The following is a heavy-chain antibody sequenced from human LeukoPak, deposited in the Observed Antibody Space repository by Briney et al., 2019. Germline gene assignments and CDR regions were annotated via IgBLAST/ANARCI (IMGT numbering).Heavy chain of an antibody. D-gene: IGHD3-10*01. V-gene: IGHV4-4*07. J-gene: IGHJ5*02. CDR3: AAVGGSGSYYIWFDP. CDR1: GGSISSYY. CDR2: IYTSGST. Sequence: SETLSLTCTVSGGSISSYYWSWIRQPAGKGLEWIGRIYTSGSTHYNPSLKSRVTMSVDTSKNQFSLKLSSVTAADTAVYYCAAVGGSGSYYIWFDPWGQGTLVTVSS.